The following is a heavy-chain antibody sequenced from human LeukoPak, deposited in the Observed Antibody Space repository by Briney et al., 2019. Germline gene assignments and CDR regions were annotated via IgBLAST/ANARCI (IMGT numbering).Heavy chain of an antibody. CDR2: IYWDDDK. CDR1: GFSLSTSGVG. J-gene: IGHJ4*02. D-gene: IGHD3-10*01. Sequence: SGPTLVKPTQTLTLTCTFSGFSLSTSGVGVGWIRQPPGKALEWLALIYWDDDKRYSPSLKSRLTITKDTSKNQVVLTMTNMDPVDTATYYCAHRAHPSYYYGSGSYQFDYWGQGTLVTVSS. CDR3: AHRAHPSYYYGSGSYQFDY. V-gene: IGHV2-5*02.